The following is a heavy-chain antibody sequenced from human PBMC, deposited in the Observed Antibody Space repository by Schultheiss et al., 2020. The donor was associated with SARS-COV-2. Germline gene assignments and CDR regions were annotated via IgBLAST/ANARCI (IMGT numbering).Heavy chain of an antibody. J-gene: IGHJ4*02. D-gene: IGHD3-10*01. CDR2: IKSKTDGGTT. CDR3: TTALYYYGSGSYYYVDY. CDR1: GFSFSNTR. Sequence: GGSLRLSCAASGFSFSNTRMSWVRQAPGKGLEWVGRIKSKTDGGTTDYAAPVKGRFTISRDDSKNTLYLQMNSLKTEDTAVYYCTTALYYYGSGSYYYVDYWGQGTLVTVSS. V-gene: IGHV3-15*01.